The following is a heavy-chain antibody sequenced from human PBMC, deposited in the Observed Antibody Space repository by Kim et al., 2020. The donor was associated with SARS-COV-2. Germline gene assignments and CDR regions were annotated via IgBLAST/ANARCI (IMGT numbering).Heavy chain of an antibody. D-gene: IGHD6-13*01. Sequence: GGSLRLSCAAAGLTFDDYAMNWVRPAPGKGLEWVSLISGAGGSTHNADSVKGRFTISSENSKNYLDLQMNSLRTEDTALYYCAIDNSLVLGYYYYGMDVWDQVTTVT. V-gene: IGHV3-43*02. CDR2: ISGAGGST. CDR1: GLTFDDYA. CDR3: AIDNSLVLGYYYYGMDV. J-gene: IGHJ6*02.